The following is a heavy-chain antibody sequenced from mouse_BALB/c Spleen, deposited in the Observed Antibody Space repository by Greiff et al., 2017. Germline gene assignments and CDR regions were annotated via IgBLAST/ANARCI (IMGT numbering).Heavy chain of an antibody. V-gene: IGHV5-12-1*01. Sequence: EVQRVESGGGLVKPGGSLKLSCAASGFAFSSYDMSWVRQTPEKRLEWVAYISSGGGSTYYPDTVKGRFTISRDNAKNTLYLQMSSLKSEDTAMYYCARRTEAMDYWGQGTSVTVSS. CDR3: ARRTEAMDY. CDR1: GFAFSSYD. J-gene: IGHJ4*01. CDR2: ISSGGGST.